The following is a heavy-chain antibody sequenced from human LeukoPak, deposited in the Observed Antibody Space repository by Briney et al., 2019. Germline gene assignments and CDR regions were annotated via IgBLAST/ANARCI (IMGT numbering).Heavy chain of an antibody. CDR3: ARIVVVPAAISDFDY. Sequence: SETLSLTCTVSGGSISSSSYYWGWIRQPPGKGLEWIGSIYYSGSTYYNPSLKSRVTISVDTSKNQFSLKLSSVTAADTAVYYCARIVVVPAAISDFDYWGQGTLVTVSS. CDR2: IYYSGST. J-gene: IGHJ4*02. D-gene: IGHD2-2*01. CDR1: GGSISSSSYY. V-gene: IGHV4-39*01.